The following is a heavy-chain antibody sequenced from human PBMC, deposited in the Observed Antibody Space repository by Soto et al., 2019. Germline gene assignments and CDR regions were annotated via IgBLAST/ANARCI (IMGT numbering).Heavy chain of an antibody. CDR1: GGSISSGGYY. Sequence: QVQLQESGPGLVKPSQTLSLTCTVSGGSISSGGYYWSWIRQHPGKGPEWIGYIYYSGSTYYNPSLKRRVTISVDTSKNQFSLKLSSVTAADTAVYYCARQKWDWLLDYWGQGTLVTVSS. CDR2: IYYSGST. V-gene: IGHV4-31*03. J-gene: IGHJ4*02. D-gene: IGHD5-12*01. CDR3: ARQKWDWLLDY.